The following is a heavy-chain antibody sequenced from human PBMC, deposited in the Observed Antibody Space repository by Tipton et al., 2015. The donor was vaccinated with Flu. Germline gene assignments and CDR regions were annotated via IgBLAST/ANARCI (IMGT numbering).Heavy chain of an antibody. V-gene: IGHV4-38-2*02. D-gene: IGHD1-1*01. J-gene: IGHJ4*02. CDR3: ARVGANLNDGNGY. CDR1: GESMGINYY. Sequence: TLSLTCSVSGESMGINYYWGWIRQPPGEGLEWIGNIHRSGNTYHNPSLRSRLTMSMDTSTNQFSLRLTSLTAADTAIYFCARVGANLNDGNGYWGQGIQVTVSS. CDR2: IHRSGNT.